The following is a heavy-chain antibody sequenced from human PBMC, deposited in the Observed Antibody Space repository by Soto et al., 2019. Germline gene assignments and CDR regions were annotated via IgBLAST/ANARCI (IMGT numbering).Heavy chain of an antibody. CDR1: GGSVTSGSYY. Sequence: QVQLQESGPGLVKPSETLSLTCTVSGGSVTSGSYYWSWIRQPPGKGLEWIGYIYNSGSTNYNPHLKSRVTISVDTSKNQISLKLNSVTAADTAVYYCARDQGIAVAVFDYWGQGTLVTVSS. CDR3: ARDQGIAVAVFDY. CDR2: IYNSGST. D-gene: IGHD6-19*01. V-gene: IGHV4-61*01. J-gene: IGHJ4*02.